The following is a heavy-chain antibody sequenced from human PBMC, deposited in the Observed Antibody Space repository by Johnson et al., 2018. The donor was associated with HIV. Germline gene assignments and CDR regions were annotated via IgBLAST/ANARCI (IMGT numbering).Heavy chain of an antibody. Sequence: QVQLVESGGGLVKPGGSLRVSCAASGFTFSDYYMNWIRQGPGKGLEWVSYISSSGSTIYYADSVKGRFTMSRDNAKNSLYLQMNSLRAEDTAIYYCARERYRFGVLGIDASDIWGQGTMVTVSS. CDR3: ARERYRFGVLGIDASDI. J-gene: IGHJ3*02. CDR1: GFTFSDYY. D-gene: IGHD5-18*01. CDR2: ISSSGSTI. V-gene: IGHV3-11*04.